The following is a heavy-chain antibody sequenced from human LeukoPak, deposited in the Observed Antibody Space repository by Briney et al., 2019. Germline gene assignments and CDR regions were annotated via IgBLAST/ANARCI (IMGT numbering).Heavy chain of an antibody. CDR1: GFTLSGDY. J-gene: IGHJ4*02. V-gene: IGHV3-53*01. CDR3: ARAIQFGGYFDY. D-gene: IGHD2-15*01. Sequence: GGTLRLSCAASGFTLSGDYMSWVRQAPGKGLEWVSVIFGAGTTYYADSVKGRFTISRDNSKNTLYLQMNSLRAEDTAVYYCARAIQFGGYFDYWGQGTLVTVST. CDR2: IFGAGTT.